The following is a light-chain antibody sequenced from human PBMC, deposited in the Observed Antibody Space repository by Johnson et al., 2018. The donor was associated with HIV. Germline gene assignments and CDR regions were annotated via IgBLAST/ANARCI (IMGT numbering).Light chain of an antibody. CDR2: ENN. J-gene: IGLJ1*01. CDR3: GTWDSSLSASYV. V-gene: IGLV1-51*02. CDR1: SSNIGNNY. Sequence: QAVLTQPTSVSAAPGQKVTISCSGSSSNIGNNYVSWYQQLPGTAPKLLIYENNKRPSGIPDRLSGSKSGTSATLGITGLQTGDEADYYCGTWDSSLSASYVFGTGTKVTVL.